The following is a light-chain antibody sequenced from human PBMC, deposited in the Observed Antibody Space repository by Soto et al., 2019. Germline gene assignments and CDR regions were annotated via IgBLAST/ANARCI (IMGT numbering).Light chain of an antibody. CDR2: DSS. V-gene: IGKV1-39*01. J-gene: IGKJ2*01. Sequence: DIQMTQSPSSLSASVGDRVTITCRASQRIGTYLNWYQQKPGKAPELLIYDSSTLRSGVPSRFSGSGAETDFTLTLSSLQPEDFASYYCQQSYNAPRTFGQGTKLEIK. CDR1: QRIGTY. CDR3: QQSYNAPRT.